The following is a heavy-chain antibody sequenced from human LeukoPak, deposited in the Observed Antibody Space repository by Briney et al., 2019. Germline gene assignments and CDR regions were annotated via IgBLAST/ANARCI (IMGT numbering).Heavy chain of an antibody. D-gene: IGHD6-19*01. CDR2: MNPNSGNT. CDR1: GYTFTSCD. Sequence: ASVRVSCMASGYTFTSCDINWVRQAPGQGLGWMGWMNPNSGNTGYGQSFQGRITMTRDISIGTAYMELSNLTSDDTAIYYCTRGSSGRRDNWGQGTLVTVSA. CDR3: TRGSSGRRDN. J-gene: IGHJ4*02. V-gene: IGHV1-8*01.